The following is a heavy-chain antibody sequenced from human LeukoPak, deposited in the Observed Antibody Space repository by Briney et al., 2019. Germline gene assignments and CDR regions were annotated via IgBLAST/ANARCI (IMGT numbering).Heavy chain of an antibody. CDR1: GFTFSSYA. CDR3: AKDRHAPGRYCSSTTCFPFDS. CDR2: ISGSGGST. Sequence: GGSLRLSCAASGFTFSSYAMNWVRQAPGKGLEWVSAISGSGGSTDHVDSVKGRFTISRDNSKSTLYLQMNSLRAEDTAVYYCAKDRHAPGRYCSSTTCFPFDSWGQGTLVTVSS. D-gene: IGHD2-2*01. V-gene: IGHV3-23*01. J-gene: IGHJ5*01.